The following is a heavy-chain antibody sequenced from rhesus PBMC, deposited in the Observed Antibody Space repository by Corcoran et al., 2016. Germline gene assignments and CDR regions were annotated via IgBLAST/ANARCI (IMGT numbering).Heavy chain of an antibody. D-gene: IGHD3-3*01. V-gene: IGHV4-173*01. CDR3: ARYNIWTGYPFDY. Sequence: QLQLQESGPGLVKPSETLSLTCAVSGGSLSSNYWSRSRHHPRRDLAWIGRIFGSCGSTDYNPSSNSRLTSSTDTSKNQFSLKMSSVTAADTAVYYCARYNIWTGYPFDYWGQGVLVTVSS. CDR2: IFGSCGST. CDR1: GGSLSSNY. J-gene: IGHJ4*01.